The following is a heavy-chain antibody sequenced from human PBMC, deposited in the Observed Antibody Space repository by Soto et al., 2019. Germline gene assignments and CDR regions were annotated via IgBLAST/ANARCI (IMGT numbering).Heavy chain of an antibody. D-gene: IGHD3-22*01. Sequence: GESVTLSDTGSGYSFTLYSFGWVRQKHGKGLEWMGIIYPGDSDTRYSPSFQGQVTISADKSISTAYLQWSSLKASDTAMYYCARLPTHYYDSHPWFDPWGQGTLVTVS. CDR2: IYPGDSDT. V-gene: IGHV5-51*01. CDR1: GYSFTLYS. J-gene: IGHJ5*02. CDR3: ARLPTHYYDSHPWFDP.